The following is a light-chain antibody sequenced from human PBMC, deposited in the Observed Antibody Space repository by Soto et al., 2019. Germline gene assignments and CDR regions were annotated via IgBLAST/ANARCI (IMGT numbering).Light chain of an antibody. CDR1: QSVSSN. V-gene: IGKV3-20*01. CDR2: SSS. J-gene: IGKJ1*01. CDR3: QQYRTSPPTWT. Sequence: EIVMTQSPATLSVSPGERATLSCRASQSVSSNLAWYQQKPGQAPRLLIYSSSSRASGIPDRFSGSGSGTDFTLTISRLEPEDFAVYYCQQYRTSPPTWTFGQGTKVEIK.